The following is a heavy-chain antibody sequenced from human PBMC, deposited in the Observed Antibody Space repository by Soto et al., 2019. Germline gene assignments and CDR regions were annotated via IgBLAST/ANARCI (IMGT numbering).Heavy chain of an antibody. CDR3: ARKTVLVPAATTDYGMDV. V-gene: IGHV1-3*01. Sequence: GASVKVSCKASGYTFTSYAMHWVRQAPGQRLEWMGWINAGNGNTKYSQKFQGRVTITRDTSASTAYMELSSLRSEDTAVYYCARKTVLVPAATTDYGMDVWGQGTTVTVSS. CDR2: INAGNGNT. J-gene: IGHJ6*02. D-gene: IGHD2-2*01. CDR1: GYTFTSYA.